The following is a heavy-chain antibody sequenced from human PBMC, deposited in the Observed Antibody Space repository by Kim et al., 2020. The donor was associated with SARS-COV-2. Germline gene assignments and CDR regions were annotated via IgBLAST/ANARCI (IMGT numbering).Heavy chain of an antibody. CDR1: GLALSNYW. D-gene: IGHD5-12*01. V-gene: IGHV3-74*01. CDR2: CDNDGTGT. J-gene: IGHJ6*03. Sequence: GGSLRLSCAASGLALSNYWMHWVRQAPGKGLVWVSRCDNDGTGTSYAESVKGRFTISRDNANNTLYLHMTSLRAEDTAVYYCATSGFRGRLFTYYYMDVWGKGTTVTVSS. CDR3: ATSGFRGRLFTYYYMDV.